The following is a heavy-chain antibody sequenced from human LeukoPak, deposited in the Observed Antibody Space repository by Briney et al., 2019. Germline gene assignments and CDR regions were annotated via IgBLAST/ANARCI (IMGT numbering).Heavy chain of an antibody. CDR3: ARGYGSGSSHIDY. J-gene: IGHJ4*02. CDR1: GFTFSSYS. V-gene: IGHV3-48*04. D-gene: IGHD3-10*01. CDR2: ISSSGTTT. Sequence: GGSLRLSCAASGFTFSSYSMNWVRQAPGKGLEWVSYISSSGTTTYYAASVKGRFTISRDNAKNSLYLQMNSLRAEDTAVYYCARGYGSGSSHIDYWGQGTLVTVSS.